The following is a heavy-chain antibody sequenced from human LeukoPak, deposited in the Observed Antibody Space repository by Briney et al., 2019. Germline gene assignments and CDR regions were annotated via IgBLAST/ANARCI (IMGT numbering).Heavy chain of an antibody. CDR1: GFTFSNYW. Sequence: GGSLRPSCVVSGFTFSNYWMHWVRHVPGEGLVWVSRINRDGSATSYADSVRGRFTSSRDNAKNTLYLQMNSLTAEDTAVYYCTRDDYSAMDYWGQGTLVTVSS. CDR3: TRDDYSAMDY. J-gene: IGHJ4*02. CDR2: INRDGSAT. V-gene: IGHV3-74*01. D-gene: IGHD5-18*01.